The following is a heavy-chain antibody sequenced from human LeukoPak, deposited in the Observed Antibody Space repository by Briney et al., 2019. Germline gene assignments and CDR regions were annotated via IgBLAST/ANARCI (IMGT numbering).Heavy chain of an antibody. CDR1: GGSISGYY. D-gene: IGHD6-6*01. CDR3: ARYIPARPGFDY. CDR2: IYTSGST. J-gene: IGHJ4*02. Sequence: SETLSLTCTVSGGSISGYYWSWIRQPAGKGLEWIGRIYTSGSTNYNPSLKSRVTMSVDTSRNQFSLKLSSVTVADTAVYYCARYIPARPGFDYWGQGTLVTVSS. V-gene: IGHV4-4*07.